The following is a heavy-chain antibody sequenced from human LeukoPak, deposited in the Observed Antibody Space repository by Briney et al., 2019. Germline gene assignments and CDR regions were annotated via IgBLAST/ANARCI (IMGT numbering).Heavy chain of an antibody. CDR1: GGSFSGYY. CDR3: ARSQQLAYFDY. D-gene: IGHD6-13*01. V-gene: IGHV4-34*01. Sequence: SETLSLTCAVYGGSFSGYYCSWIRQPPGKGLEWIGEINHSGSTNYNPSLKSRVTISVDTSKNQFSLKLSSVTAADTAVYYCARSQQLAYFDYWGQGTLVTVSS. J-gene: IGHJ4*02. CDR2: INHSGST.